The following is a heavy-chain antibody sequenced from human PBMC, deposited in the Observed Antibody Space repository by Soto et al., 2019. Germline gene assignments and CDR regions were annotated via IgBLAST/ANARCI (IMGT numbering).Heavy chain of an antibody. CDR1: GFTFSSYA. V-gene: IGHV3-30-3*01. Sequence: PGGSLRLSFAASGFTFSSYAMHWVRQAPGKGLEWVAVISYDGSNKYYADSVKGRFTISRDNSKNTLYLQMNSLRAEDTAVYYCASIVGATSEYYGMDVWGQGTTVTVSS. CDR2: ISYDGSNK. CDR3: ASIVGATSEYYGMDV. D-gene: IGHD1-26*01. J-gene: IGHJ6*02.